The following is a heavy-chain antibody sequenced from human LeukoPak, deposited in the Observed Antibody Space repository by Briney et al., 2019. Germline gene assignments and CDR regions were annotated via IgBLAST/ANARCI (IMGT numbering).Heavy chain of an antibody. J-gene: IGHJ3*02. CDR2: INTNTGNP. D-gene: IGHD3-9*01. V-gene: IGHV7-4-1*02. CDR1: GYTFTGYY. CDR3: ARADYDILTGYSYHAFDI. Sequence: RASVKVSCKASGYTFTGYYMHWVRQAPGQGLEWMGWINTNTGNPTYAQGFTGRFVFSLDTSVSTAYLQISSLKAEDTAVYYCARADYDILTGYSYHAFDIWGQGTMVTVSS.